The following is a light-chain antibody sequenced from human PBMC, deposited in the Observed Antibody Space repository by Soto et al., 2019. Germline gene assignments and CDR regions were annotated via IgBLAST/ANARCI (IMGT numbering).Light chain of an antibody. CDR3: AAWDDSLNGRV. V-gene: IGLV1-44*01. J-gene: IGLJ1*01. CDR1: NSNIGSNT. Sequence: QSVLIQPPSASGTPGQRVTISCSGSNSNIGSNTVNWYQQLPGTAPKLLIYYDNLRPSGVPDRISGSKSGTSASLAISGLQSDDEADYYCAAWDDSLNGRVFGTGTKLTVL. CDR2: YDN.